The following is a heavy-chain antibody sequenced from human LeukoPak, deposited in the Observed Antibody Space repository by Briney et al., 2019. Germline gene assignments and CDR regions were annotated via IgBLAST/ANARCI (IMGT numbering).Heavy chain of an antibody. CDR3: ARDGGGAAAAKSVGYYGMDV. CDR2: IYYNANT. CDR1: GGSISSSIYY. D-gene: IGHD6-13*01. V-gene: IGHV4-39*07. Sequence: SETLSLTCTVSGGSISSSIYYWGWIRQPPGKGLEWIGSIYYNANTYYNPSLKSRITISVDTSKNQFSLRLSSVTAADTAVYYCARDGGGAAAAKSVGYYGMDVWGQGTTVTVSS. J-gene: IGHJ6*02.